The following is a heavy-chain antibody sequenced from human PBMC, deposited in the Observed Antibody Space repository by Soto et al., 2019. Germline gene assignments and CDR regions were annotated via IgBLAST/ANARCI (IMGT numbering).Heavy chain of an antibody. CDR1: GYTFTGYY. CDR3: ARAIPPLRKAAAGTRRWFDP. D-gene: IGHD6-13*01. J-gene: IGHJ5*02. V-gene: IGHV1-2*04. CDR2: INPNSGGT. Sequence: GASVKVSCKASGYTFTGYYMHWVRQAPGQGLEWMGWINPNSGGTNYAQKFQGWVTMTRDTSISTAYMELSRLRSDDTAVYYCARAIPPLRKAAAGTRRWFDPWGQGTLVTVSS.